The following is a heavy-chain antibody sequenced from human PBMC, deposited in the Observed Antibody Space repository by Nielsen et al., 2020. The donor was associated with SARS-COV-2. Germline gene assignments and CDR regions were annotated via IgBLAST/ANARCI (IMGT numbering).Heavy chain of an antibody. V-gene: IGHV3-11*06. J-gene: IGHJ4*02. D-gene: IGHD1-1*01. CDR1: GFTFSDYY. CDR2: ISSSGYT. Sequence: GGSLRLSCAASGFTFSDYYMSWIRQAPGKGLEWVSYISSSGYTNYVDSVKGRFTTSRDNAKNTLYLQMNSLRAEDTAVYFCTNWNDGYWGQGTPVTVSS. CDR3: TNWNDGY.